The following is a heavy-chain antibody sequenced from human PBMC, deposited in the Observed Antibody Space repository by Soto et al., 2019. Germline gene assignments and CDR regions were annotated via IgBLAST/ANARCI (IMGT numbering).Heavy chain of an antibody. CDR3: ARDYCSGGSCYSPWFDP. D-gene: IGHD2-15*01. J-gene: IGHJ5*02. V-gene: IGHV3-20*01. CDR2: INWNGGST. Sequence: EVQLVESGGGVVRPGGSLRLSCAASGLTFDDYGMSWVRQAPGKGLEWVSGINWNGGSTGYADSVKGRFTISRDNAKNSLYLQMNSLRAEDTALYHCARDYCSGGSCYSPWFDPWGQGTLVTVSS. CDR1: GLTFDDYG.